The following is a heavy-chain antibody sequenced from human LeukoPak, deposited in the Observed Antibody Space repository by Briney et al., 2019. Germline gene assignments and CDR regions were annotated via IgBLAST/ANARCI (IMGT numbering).Heavy chain of an antibody. J-gene: IGHJ4*02. CDR3: ARDTFQPGLIDS. Sequence: GGSLRLSCADSGFTFSRYAMNWVRQAPGKGLEWFSYINSVSSDIHYPHSVKGRFTISRDNARNTLYLQLSSLRAEDSAVYYCARDTFQPGLIDSWGQGTLVTVSS. CDR1: GFTFSRYA. V-gene: IGHV3-21*05. D-gene: IGHD2-2*01. CDR2: INSVSSDI.